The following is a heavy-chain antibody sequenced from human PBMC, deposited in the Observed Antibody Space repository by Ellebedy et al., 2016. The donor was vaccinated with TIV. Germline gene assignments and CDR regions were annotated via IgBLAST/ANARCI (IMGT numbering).Heavy chain of an antibody. CDR1: GFMFSNYV. J-gene: IGHJ4*02. V-gene: IGHV3-23*01. CDR2: ISRSGGST. CDR3: ARDMGYGGIPGY. Sequence: GESLKISXEASGFMFSNYVMNWVRQTPEKGLEWVSSISRSGGSTNDADSVKGRFAISRDNSKNTLYLQMSSLRAEDTAVYYCARDMGYGGIPGYWGQGTLVTVSS. D-gene: IGHD4-23*01.